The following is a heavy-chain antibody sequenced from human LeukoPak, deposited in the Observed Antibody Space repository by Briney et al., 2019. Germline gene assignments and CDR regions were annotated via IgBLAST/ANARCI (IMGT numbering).Heavy chain of an antibody. Sequence: KPSETLSLTCTASGASISSSTYYWGWIRHPPGKGLEWIGSIYYTGSTYYNPSLPSRVTMSVDTSKSQSSLRLSSVTAADTALYYCARAGGISARPYNWFDPWGQGTLVAVSS. J-gene: IGHJ5*02. CDR1: GASISSSTYY. V-gene: IGHV4-39*01. D-gene: IGHD6-6*01. CDR2: IYYTGST. CDR3: ARAGGISARPYNWFDP.